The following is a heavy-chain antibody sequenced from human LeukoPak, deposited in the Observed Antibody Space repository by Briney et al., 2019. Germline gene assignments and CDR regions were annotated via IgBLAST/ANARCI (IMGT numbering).Heavy chain of an antibody. CDR1: GESFSGYY. CDR3: ARVYGSYYYFDY. CDR2: INHSGST. J-gene: IGHJ4*02. V-gene: IGHV4-34*01. Sequence: SETLSLTCAVYGESFSGYYWSWIRQPPGKGLEWIGEINHSGSTNYNPSLKSRVTMSVDTSKNQFSLKLSSVTAADTAVYYCARVYGSYYYFDYWGQGTLVTVSS. D-gene: IGHD1-26*01.